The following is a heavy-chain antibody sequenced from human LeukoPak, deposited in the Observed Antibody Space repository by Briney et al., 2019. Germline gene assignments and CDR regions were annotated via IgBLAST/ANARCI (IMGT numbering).Heavy chain of an antibody. D-gene: IGHD6-19*01. CDR3: IKDRGSSGWDFDS. Sequence: GGSQRLSCSSSGFVFSVYAMHCAPHPPEKALEYLSGISGNGVATYYVDSVQGRFTVSRDNSKTTLYLQINSLRREDTAFYYCIKDRGSSGWDFDSWGQGTLVTVSS. J-gene: IGHJ4*02. CDR2: ISGNGVAT. V-gene: IGHV3-64D*06. CDR1: GFVFSVYA.